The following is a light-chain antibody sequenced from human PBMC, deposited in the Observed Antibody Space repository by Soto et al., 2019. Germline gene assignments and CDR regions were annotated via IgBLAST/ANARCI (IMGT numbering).Light chain of an antibody. Sequence: EIVLTQPPATLSLSPGERATLSCRASQSVSSYLAWYQQKPGQAPRLLIYDASNRATGIPDRFSGSGSGTDFTLTISSLEPEDFAVYYCQQRSNWPKTFGQGTKVDIK. CDR1: QSVSSY. CDR2: DAS. V-gene: IGKV3-11*01. CDR3: QQRSNWPKT. J-gene: IGKJ1*01.